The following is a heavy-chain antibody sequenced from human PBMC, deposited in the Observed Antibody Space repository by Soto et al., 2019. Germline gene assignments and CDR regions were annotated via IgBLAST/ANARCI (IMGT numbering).Heavy chain of an antibody. CDR2: IYYSGST. CDR3: ASGVDVPAASFSY. CDR1: GGSISSYY. J-gene: IGHJ4*02. V-gene: IGHV4-59*01. Sequence: PSETLSLTCTVSGGSISSYYWSWIRQPPGKGLEWIGYIYYSGSTNYNPSLKSRVTISVDTSKNQFSLKLSSVTAADTAVYYCASGVDVPAASFSYWGQGTLVTVSS. D-gene: IGHD2-2*01.